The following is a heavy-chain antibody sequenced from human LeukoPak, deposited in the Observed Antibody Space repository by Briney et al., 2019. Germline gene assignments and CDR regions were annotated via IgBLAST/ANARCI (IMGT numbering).Heavy chain of an antibody. CDR3: ARGIGYKNWFDP. CDR1: GGSISSYY. CDR2: IYYSGST. D-gene: IGHD3-3*01. Sequence: PAETLSLTCTVSGGSISSYYWSWIRQPPGKGLEWIGYIYYSGSTNYNPSLKSRVTISVDTSKNLFSLKLSSVTAADTAVYYCARGIGYKNWFDPWGQGTLVTVSS. V-gene: IGHV4-59*01. J-gene: IGHJ5*02.